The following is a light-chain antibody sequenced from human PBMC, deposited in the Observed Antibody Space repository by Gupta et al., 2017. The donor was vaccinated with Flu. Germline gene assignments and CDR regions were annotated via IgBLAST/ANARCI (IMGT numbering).Light chain of an antibody. CDR1: QDIRIY. CDR2: EAS. CDR3: QQYNTPPT. V-gene: IGKV1-33*01. Sequence: SLSSLSASEGDRVTITCQASQDIRIYLKWYQKQPGKAPKLLIYEASNLQKGVPSRCGGSGSGTEFTLTISRLQSEYIASYYCQQYNTPPTFGQGTRVDIK. J-gene: IGKJ1*01.